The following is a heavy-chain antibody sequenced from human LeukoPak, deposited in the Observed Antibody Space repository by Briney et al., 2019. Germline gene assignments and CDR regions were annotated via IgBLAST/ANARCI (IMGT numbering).Heavy chain of an antibody. Sequence: PSETLSLTCTVSGYSISSGYYWVWIRQPPGKGLEWIGSIYHSGSTYYNPSLKSRVTMSVDTSKNQFSLKLSSVTAADTAVYYCARGVGYGPDYWGQGTLVTVSS. CDR2: IYHSGST. V-gene: IGHV4-38-2*02. J-gene: IGHJ4*02. CDR1: GYSISSGYY. D-gene: IGHD5-18*01. CDR3: ARGVGYGPDY.